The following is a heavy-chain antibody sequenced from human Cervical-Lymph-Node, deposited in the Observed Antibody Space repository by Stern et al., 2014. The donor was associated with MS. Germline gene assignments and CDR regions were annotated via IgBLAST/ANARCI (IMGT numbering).Heavy chain of an antibody. Sequence: QLVESGPEVKKPGTSVKVSCKASGITFSHSAIQWLRQAPGQRPEWLGWVVVFHGDLNYSPRFPGRVPLTRDMTTSTVDMELRSLKSEDTAIYYCASERYTYYDEQRPAGGFDPWGQGTLVTGSS. D-gene: IGHD5-18*01. V-gene: IGHV1-58*02. CDR3: ASERYTYYDEQRPAGGFDP. J-gene: IGHJ5*02. CDR1: GITFSHSA. CDR2: VVVFHGDL.